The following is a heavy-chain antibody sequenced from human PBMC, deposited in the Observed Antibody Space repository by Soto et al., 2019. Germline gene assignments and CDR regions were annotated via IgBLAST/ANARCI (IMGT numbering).Heavy chain of an antibody. V-gene: IGHV3-23*01. CDR2: ISGSGGST. J-gene: IGHJ4*02. CDR3: ANNYVLLWFGEFQFDY. D-gene: IGHD3-10*01. Sequence: GGSLRLSCAASGFTFSSYAMSWVRQAPGKGLEWVSAISGSGGSTYYADSVKGRFTISRDNSKNTLYLQMNSLRAEDTAVYYCANNYVLLWFGEFQFDYWGQGTLVTVSS. CDR1: GFTFSSYA.